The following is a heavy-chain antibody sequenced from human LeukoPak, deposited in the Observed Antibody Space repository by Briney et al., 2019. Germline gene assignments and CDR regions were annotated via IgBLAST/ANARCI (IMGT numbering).Heavy chain of an antibody. CDR2: IRYDGSNK. Sequence: GGSLRLSCAAPGFTFSSYGMHWVRQAPGKGLEWVAFIRYDGSNKYYADSVKGRFTISRDNAKNSLYLQMNSLRAEDTAVYYCARDNTVAANYNDYWGQGTLVTVSS. D-gene: IGHD2-15*01. J-gene: IGHJ4*02. CDR3: ARDNTVAANYNDY. V-gene: IGHV3-30*02. CDR1: GFTFSSYG.